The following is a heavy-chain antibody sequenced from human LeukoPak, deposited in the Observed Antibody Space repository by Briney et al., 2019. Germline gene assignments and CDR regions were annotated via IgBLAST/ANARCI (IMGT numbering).Heavy chain of an antibody. CDR3: ARGPHRRTYDRDNWFDP. V-gene: IGHV1-46*01. CDR2: INPSGDNT. J-gene: IGHJ5*02. Sequence: GASVKVSCKASGYTFTSYYMYWVRQAPGQGLEWMGIINPSGDNTNYAQKFQGRVAMTRDMSTTTVYMELSSLRSEDTAVYYCARGPHRRTYDRDNWFDPWGHGTLVTVSS. CDR1: GYTFTSYY. D-gene: IGHD3-3*01.